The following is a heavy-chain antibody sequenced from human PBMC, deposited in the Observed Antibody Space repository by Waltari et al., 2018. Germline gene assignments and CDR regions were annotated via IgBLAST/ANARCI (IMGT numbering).Heavy chain of an antibody. J-gene: IGHJ4*02. CDR2: IWYDGSNK. V-gene: IGHV3-30*18. D-gene: IGHD3-22*01. CDR3: AKGPYYYDSSGYLLDY. CDR1: GFTFSSYG. Sequence: QVQLVESGGGVVQPGRSLRLSCAASGFTFSSYGMHWVRQAPGKGLEWVAVIWYDGSNKYYADSVKGRFTISRDNSKNTLYLQMNSLRAEDTAMYYCAKGPYYYDSSGYLLDYCGQGTLVTVSS.